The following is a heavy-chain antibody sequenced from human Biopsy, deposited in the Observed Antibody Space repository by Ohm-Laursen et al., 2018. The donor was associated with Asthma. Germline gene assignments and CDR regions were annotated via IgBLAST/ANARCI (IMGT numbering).Heavy chain of an antibody. Sequence: SVKVSCKASGYNFISFAIHWVRQAPGQRLEWMGWVKTGNGDTKYSQKFQGRVTITRDTSASTAYMELRSLRSEDTATYYCARTYYDFLTGQVKDVFGVWGQGTMVTVSS. CDR2: VKTGNGDT. V-gene: IGHV1-3*04. J-gene: IGHJ3*01. CDR1: GYNFISFA. CDR3: ARTYYDFLTGQVKDVFGV. D-gene: IGHD3-9*01.